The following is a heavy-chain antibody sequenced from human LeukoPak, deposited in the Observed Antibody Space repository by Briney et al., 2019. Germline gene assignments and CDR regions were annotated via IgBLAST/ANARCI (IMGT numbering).Heavy chain of an antibody. V-gene: IGHV4-59*01. J-gene: IGHJ4*02. Sequence: ASETLSLTCTVSGGSISSYYWSWIQQPPGKGLEWIGYIYYSGSTNYNPSLKSRVTISVDTSKNQFSLKLSSVTAADTAVYYCARTTVTTLTFDYWGRGTLVTVSS. CDR1: GGSISSYY. CDR2: IYYSGST. D-gene: IGHD4-17*01. CDR3: ARTTVTTLTFDY.